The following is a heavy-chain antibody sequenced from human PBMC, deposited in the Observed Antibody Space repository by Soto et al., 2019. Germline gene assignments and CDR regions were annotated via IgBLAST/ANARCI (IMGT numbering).Heavy chain of an antibody. D-gene: IGHD4-17*01. J-gene: IGHJ4*02. V-gene: IGHV4-31*03. Sequence: QVQLQESGPGLVKPSQTLSLTCTVSGGSISSGGYYWSWIRQHPGKGLEWIGYIYYSGSTYYNPSPKSRVTISVDTSKNQFSLKLSSVTAADTAVYYCARGRYGDSSEIDYWGQGTLVTVSS. CDR1: GGSISSGGYY. CDR3: ARGRYGDSSEIDY. CDR2: IYYSGST.